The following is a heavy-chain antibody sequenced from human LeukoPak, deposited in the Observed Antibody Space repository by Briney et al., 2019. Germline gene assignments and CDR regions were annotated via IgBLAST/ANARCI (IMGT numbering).Heavy chain of an antibody. Sequence: GGSLRLSCAASGFTFSSYWMSWVRQAPGKGLEWVANIKQDGSEKYYVDSVKGRFTISRDNAKNSLYLQMNSLRAEDTAVYYRARTPAAMRGWYYYYYMDVWGKGTTVTVSS. CDR3: ARTPAAMRGWYYYYYMDV. D-gene: IGHD2-2*01. J-gene: IGHJ6*03. V-gene: IGHV3-7*01. CDR2: IKQDGSEK. CDR1: GFTFSSYW.